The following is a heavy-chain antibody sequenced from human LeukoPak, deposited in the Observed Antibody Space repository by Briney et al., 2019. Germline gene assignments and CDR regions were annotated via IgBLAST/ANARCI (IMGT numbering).Heavy chain of an antibody. Sequence: GGSLRLSCAASGFTFSDYYMSWIRQAPGKGLEWVSYTSSSDNTMYYADSVKGRFTISRDNAKNSLYLQMNSLRAEDTAVYYCARRNAYCSSTSCSRASYFYYGMDVWGQGTTVTVSS. D-gene: IGHD2-2*01. J-gene: IGHJ6*02. CDR1: GFTFSDYY. CDR2: TSSSDNTM. V-gene: IGHV3-11*01. CDR3: ARRNAYCSSTSCSRASYFYYGMDV.